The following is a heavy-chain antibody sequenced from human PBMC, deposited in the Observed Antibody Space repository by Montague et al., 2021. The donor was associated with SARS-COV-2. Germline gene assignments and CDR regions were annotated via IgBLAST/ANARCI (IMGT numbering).Heavy chain of an antibody. D-gene: IGHD3-3*01. CDR3: ARGIDFGLVASRSHYFDT. J-gene: IGHJ4*02. CDR1: GTTRKNNYY. V-gene: IGHV4-39*01. CDR2: LYYSGNA. Sequence: SETLSLTCNFSGTTRKNNYYWGWIRQPPGKGLEWAGSLYYSGNAYYSPSLRSRVTISVDTSRSQFSLQLTSVTVADTAIYYCARGIDFGLVASRSHYFDTWGQGTLASVSS.